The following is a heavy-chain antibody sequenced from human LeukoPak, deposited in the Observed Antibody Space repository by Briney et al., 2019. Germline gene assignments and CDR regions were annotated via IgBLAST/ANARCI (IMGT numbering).Heavy chain of an antibody. V-gene: IGHV3-48*01. J-gene: IGHJ6*02. CDR2: ISSSSSTI. D-gene: IGHD6-13*01. CDR3: ARGYSTIYYYNGMDV. Sequence: PGGSLRLSCAASGFTFSSYSMNWVRQAPGKGLEWVSYISSSSSTIYYADSVKGRFTISRDNAKNSLYLQMNSLRAEDTAVYYCARGYSTIYYYNGMDVWGQGTTVTVSS. CDR1: GFTFSSYS.